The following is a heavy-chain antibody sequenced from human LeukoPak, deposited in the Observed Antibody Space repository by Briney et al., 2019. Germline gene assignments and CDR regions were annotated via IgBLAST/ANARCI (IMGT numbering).Heavy chain of an antibody. Sequence: GGSLRLFCAGSGFTFSSYGIRWVRQAPGKGRGWVAFIRYDGSDEYYADSVKGRFTISRENSKNTLSMQMNSLIVEDTAVYYCAKDTGTTLDYWGQGTLVTVSS. J-gene: IGHJ4*02. V-gene: IGHV3-30*02. D-gene: IGHD1-1*01. CDR3: AKDTGTTLDY. CDR1: GFTFSSYG. CDR2: IRYDGSDE.